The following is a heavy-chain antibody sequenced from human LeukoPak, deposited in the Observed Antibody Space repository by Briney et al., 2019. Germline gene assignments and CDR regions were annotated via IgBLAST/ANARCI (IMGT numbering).Heavy chain of an antibody. CDR2: IYYSGST. D-gene: IGHD5-18*01. CDR3: ARALPLRSGYSYGYPSYYYYYGMDV. CDR1: GGSISSYY. V-gene: IGHV4-59*12. J-gene: IGHJ6*02. Sequence: PSETLSLTCTVSGGSISSYYWSWIRQPPGKGLEWIGYIYYSGSTNYNPSLKSRVTISVDTSKNQFSLKLSSVTAADTAVYYCARALPLRSGYSYGYPSYYYYYGMDVWGQGTTVTVSS.